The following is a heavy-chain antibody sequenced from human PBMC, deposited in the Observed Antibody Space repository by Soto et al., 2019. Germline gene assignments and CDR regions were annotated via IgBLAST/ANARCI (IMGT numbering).Heavy chain of an antibody. CDR1: GGTFSSYT. CDR2: IIPILGIA. CDR3: ARDDVLAYCGGDCYS. V-gene: IGHV1-69*02. D-gene: IGHD2-21*02. Sequence: QVQLVQSGAEVKKPGSSVKVSCKASGGTFSSYTISWVRQAPGQGLEWMGRIIPILGIANYAQKFQGRVTITADKSTSTAYMERSSLRSEDTAVYYCARDDVLAYCGGDCYSWGQGTLVTVSS. J-gene: IGHJ4*02.